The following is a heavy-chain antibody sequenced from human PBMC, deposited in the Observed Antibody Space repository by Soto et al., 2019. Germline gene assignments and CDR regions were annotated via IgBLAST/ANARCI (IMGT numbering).Heavy chain of an antibody. Sequence: GGSLRLSCAASGLTFSTSAMSWVRQAPGKGLEWVSSISSSGANTYSTDSVRGRFTISRDNSKDTLNLEMNSLRAEDTAIYFCARHLPYCSSTSCRFDLWGQGTLVTVSS. J-gene: IGHJ4*02. CDR3: ARHLPYCSSTSCRFDL. CDR2: ISSSGANT. V-gene: IGHV3-23*01. D-gene: IGHD2-2*01. CDR1: GLTFSTSA.